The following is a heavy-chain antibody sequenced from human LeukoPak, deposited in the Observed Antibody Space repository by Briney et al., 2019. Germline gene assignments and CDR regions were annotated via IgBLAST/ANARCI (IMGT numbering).Heavy chain of an antibody. J-gene: IGHJ4*02. V-gene: IGHV4-59*12. CDR2: IYDSGST. Sequence: SETLSLTCTVSGGSISSYYWSWIRQPPGKGLEWIGYIYDSGSTNYNPSLKSRVTISVDKSKNQFSLKLSSVTAADTAVYYCARDFGYSSGWYDYWGQGTLVTVSS. D-gene: IGHD6-19*01. CDR3: ARDFGYSSGWYDY. CDR1: GGSISSYY.